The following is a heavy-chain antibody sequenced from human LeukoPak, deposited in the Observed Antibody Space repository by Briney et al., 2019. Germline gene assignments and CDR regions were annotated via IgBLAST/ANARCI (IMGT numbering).Heavy chain of an antibody. CDR1: GGSFSGYY. D-gene: IGHD3-22*01. J-gene: IGHJ3*02. V-gene: IGHV4-34*01. CDR2: INHSGST. CDR3: ARLYYYDSSGPGGDAFDI. Sequence: PPETLSLTCAVYGGSFSGYYWSWIRQPPGKGLEWIGEINHSGSTNYNPSLKSRVTISVDTSKNQFSLKLSSVTAADTAVYYCARLYYYDSSGPGGDAFDIWGQGTMVTVSS.